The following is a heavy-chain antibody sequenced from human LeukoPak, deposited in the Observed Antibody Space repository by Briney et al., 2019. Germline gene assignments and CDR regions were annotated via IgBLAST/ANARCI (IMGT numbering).Heavy chain of an antibody. D-gene: IGHD5-24*01. CDR3: AKTGTDDGYSIYFDH. CDR1: GLPFSRYA. J-gene: IGHJ4*02. V-gene: IGHV3-23*01. CDR2: ISGSGGGT. Sequence: GSLRLSCAASGLPFSRYAMSWVRPAPGKGLGGVSTISGSGGGTYNADSVKGRFTISRDNSQNTLYLQMNSLRAEDTAIYYCAKTGTDDGYSIYFDHWGQGTLVTVSS.